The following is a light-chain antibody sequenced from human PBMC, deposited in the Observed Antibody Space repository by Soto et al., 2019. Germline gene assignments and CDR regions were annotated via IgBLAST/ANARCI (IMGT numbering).Light chain of an antibody. Sequence: ETELSHSPVTLPLSPGDRATLSCRASQSVSSNLAWYQQRPGQAPRLLIYGASSRATDVPARFSGSGSGTEFTLTISSLQSEDFAVYYCQPVDNWTFGEGTKVDFK. V-gene: IGKV3-15*01. CDR1: QSVSSN. J-gene: IGKJ1*01. CDR3: QPVDNWT. CDR2: GAS.